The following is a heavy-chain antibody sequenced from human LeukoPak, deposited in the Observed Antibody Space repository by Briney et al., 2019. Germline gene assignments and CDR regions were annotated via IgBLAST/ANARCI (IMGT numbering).Heavy chain of an antibody. CDR1: GFTFSSYG. D-gene: IGHD3-10*01. V-gene: IGHV3-30*02. CDR3: AKDRATPITMVRGVIPPKFFDY. J-gene: IGHJ4*02. CDR2: IRYDESNK. Sequence: GGSLRLSCAASGFTFSSYGMHWVRQAPGKGLEWVAFIRYDESNKYYADSVKGRFTISRDNSKNTLYLQMNSLRAEDTAVYYCAKDRATPITMVRGVIPPKFFDYWGQGTLVTVSS.